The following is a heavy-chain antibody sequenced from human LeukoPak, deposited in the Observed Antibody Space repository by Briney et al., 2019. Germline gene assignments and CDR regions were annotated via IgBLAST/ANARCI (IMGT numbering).Heavy chain of an antibody. D-gene: IGHD5-18*01. CDR3: ARDPWGEDTAMAVFDY. J-gene: IGHJ4*02. V-gene: IGHV1-18*01. Sequence: ASVKVSCKASGYTFTSYGISWVRQAPGQGLERMGWISAYNGNTNYAQKLQGRVTMTTDTSTSTAYMELRSLRSDDTAVYYCARDPWGEDTAMAVFDYWGQGTLVTVSS. CDR1: GYTFTSYG. CDR2: ISAYNGNT.